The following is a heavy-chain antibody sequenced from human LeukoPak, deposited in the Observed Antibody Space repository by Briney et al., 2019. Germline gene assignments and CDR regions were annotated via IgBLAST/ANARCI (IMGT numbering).Heavy chain of an antibody. D-gene: IGHD6-13*01. CDR3: ASTGYSSSWYPSGY. V-gene: IGHV4-30-2*01. J-gene: IGHJ4*02. CDR2: IYHSGST. Sequence: PSQTLSLTCTVSGDSISSGGYYWSWIRQPPGKSLEWIGYIYHSGSTYYNPSLKSRVTISVDRSKNQFSLKLSSVTAADTAVYYCASTGYSSSWYPSGYWGQGTLVTVSS. CDR1: GDSISSGGYY.